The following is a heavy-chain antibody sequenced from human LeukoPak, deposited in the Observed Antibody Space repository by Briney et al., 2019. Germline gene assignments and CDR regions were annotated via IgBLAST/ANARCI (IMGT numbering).Heavy chain of an antibody. CDR3: ARVPDAFDI. J-gene: IGHJ3*02. V-gene: IGHV4-34*01. Sequence: SETLSLTCAVYGGSFSGYYWSWIRQPPGKGLEWIGEINHSGSTNYNPSLKSRVTISVDTSKNQFSLKLSSVTAADTAVYYCARVPDAFDIWGQGTMVTVSS. CDR2: INHSGST. CDR1: GGSFSGYY.